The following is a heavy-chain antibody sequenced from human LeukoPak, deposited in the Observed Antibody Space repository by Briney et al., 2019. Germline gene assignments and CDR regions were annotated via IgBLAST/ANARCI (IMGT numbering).Heavy chain of an antibody. CDR3: ARAEGRHCSTTSCYSGKDYFDY. CDR2: ISAYNGNT. CDR1: GYTFTSYG. Sequence: ASVKVSCKASGYTFTSYGISWVRQAPGQGLEWMGWISAYNGNTNYAQKLQGRVTMTTDTSTSTAYMELRSLRSDDTAVYYCARAEGRHCSTTSCYSGKDYFDYWGQGTLVTVSS. J-gene: IGHJ4*02. V-gene: IGHV1-18*01. D-gene: IGHD2-2*01.